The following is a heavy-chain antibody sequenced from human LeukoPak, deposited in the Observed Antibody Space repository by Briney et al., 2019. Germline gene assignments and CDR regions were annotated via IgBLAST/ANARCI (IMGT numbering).Heavy chain of an antibody. CDR2: IYYSGST. D-gene: IGHD3-22*01. CDR3: ARDSPVVVITTSIPHAFDI. J-gene: IGHJ3*02. V-gene: IGHV4-39*07. CDR1: GGSISSSSYY. Sequence: SETLSLTCTVSGGSISSSSYYWGWIRQPPGKGLEWIGSIYYSGSTYYNPSLKSRVTISVDTSKNQFSLKLSSVTAADTAVYYCARDSPVVVITTSIPHAFDIWDQGTMVTVSS.